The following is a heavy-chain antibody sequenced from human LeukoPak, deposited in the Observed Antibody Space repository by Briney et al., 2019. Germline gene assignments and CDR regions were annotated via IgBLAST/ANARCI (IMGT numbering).Heavy chain of an antibody. CDR1: GFAFSSYA. D-gene: IGHD3-10*01. J-gene: IGHJ4*02. CDR3: ATGSMVRGVDY. V-gene: IGHV3-23*01. Sequence: GGSLRLSCAASGFAFSSYAMSWVRQAPGKGLEWVSAISGSGGSTYYADSVKGRFTISRDNSKNTLYLQMNSLRAEDTAVYYCATGSMVRGVDYWGQGTLVTVSS. CDR2: ISGSGGST.